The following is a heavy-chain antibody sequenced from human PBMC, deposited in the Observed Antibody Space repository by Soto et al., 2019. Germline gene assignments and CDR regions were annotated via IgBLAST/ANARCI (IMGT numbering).Heavy chain of an antibody. CDR1: GYTFTGDY. CDR2: INPNSGGT. Sequence: ASVKVSCKASGYTFTGDYMHWVRQAPGQGLEWMGWINPNSGGTNYAQKFQGWVTMTRDTSISTAYMELSRLRSDDTAVYYCASESRGYSGYDPYYYYYYGMDVWG. V-gene: IGHV1-2*04. CDR3: ASESRGYSGYDPYYYYYYGMDV. D-gene: IGHD5-12*01. J-gene: IGHJ6*02.